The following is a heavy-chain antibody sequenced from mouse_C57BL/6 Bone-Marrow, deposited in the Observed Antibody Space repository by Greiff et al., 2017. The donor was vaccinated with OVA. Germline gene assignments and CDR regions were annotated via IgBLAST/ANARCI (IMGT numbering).Heavy chain of an antibody. V-gene: IGHV2-2*01. D-gene: IGHD2-3*01. CDR2: IWSGGST. CDR1: GFSLTSYG. J-gene: IGHJ2*01. Sequence: VQLQQSGPGLVQPSQSLSITCTVSGFSLTSYGVHWVRQSPGKGLEWLGVIWSGGSTDYNAAFISRLSISKDNSKSQVFFKMNSLQADDTPIYYCARTDGYYFDYWGQGTTLTVSS. CDR3: ARTDGYYFDY.